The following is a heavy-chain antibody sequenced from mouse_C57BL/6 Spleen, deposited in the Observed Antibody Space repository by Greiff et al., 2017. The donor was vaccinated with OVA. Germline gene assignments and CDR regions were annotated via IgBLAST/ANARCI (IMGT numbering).Heavy chain of an antibody. CDR2: ISGGGGNT. Sequence: EVQRVESGGGLVKPGGSLKLSCAASGFTFSSYTMSWVRQTPEKRLEWVATISGGGGNTYYPDSVKGRFTISRDNAKNTLYLQMSSLRSEDTALYYCARNSNYWYFDVWGTGTTVTVSS. V-gene: IGHV5-9*01. D-gene: IGHD2-5*01. CDR1: GFTFSSYT. CDR3: ARNSNYWYFDV. J-gene: IGHJ1*03.